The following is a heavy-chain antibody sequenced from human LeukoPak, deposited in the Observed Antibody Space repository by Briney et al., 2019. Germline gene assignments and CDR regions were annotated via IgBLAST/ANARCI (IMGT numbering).Heavy chain of an antibody. Sequence: GGSLRLSCAASGLTFSSYEVIWVRQAPGKGLEWVSYISASGNTKYYADSVKGRFTVSRDNAKNSLYLQMNSLRAEDTAVYYCAREGYYYFDYWGQGTLVTVSS. J-gene: IGHJ4*02. CDR2: ISASGNTK. V-gene: IGHV3-48*03. CDR3: AREGYYYFDY. D-gene: IGHD1-1*01. CDR1: GLTFSSYE.